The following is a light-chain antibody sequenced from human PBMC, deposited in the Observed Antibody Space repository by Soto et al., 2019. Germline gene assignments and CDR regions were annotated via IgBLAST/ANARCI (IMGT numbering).Light chain of an antibody. Sequence: QSALTKPASVSGSPGQSITISCTGTSSDVGGYNSVSWYQQHPGKAPKLMIYDVSNRPSGVSNRFSGSKSGNTASLTISGLQAEDEADYYCSSYTSSSTLLYVFGTGTKVTVL. CDR2: DVS. CDR3: SSYTSSSTLLYV. J-gene: IGLJ1*01. V-gene: IGLV2-14*01. CDR1: SSDVGGYNS.